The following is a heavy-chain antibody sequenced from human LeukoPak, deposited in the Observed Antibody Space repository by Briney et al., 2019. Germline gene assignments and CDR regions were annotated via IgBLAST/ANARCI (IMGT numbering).Heavy chain of an antibody. Sequence: SETLSLTCTVSGGSISTYYWNWIRQPPGKGLEWIRYIYHSGSTNYNPSLKSRVTISVDTSKNQFSLKLSSVTAADTAVYYCASGGGYYDSRGYYSTTLFFDYWGQGTLVTVSS. V-gene: IGHV4-59*01. CDR3: ASGGGYYDSRGYYSTTLFFDY. D-gene: IGHD3-22*01. J-gene: IGHJ4*02. CDR2: IYHSGST. CDR1: GGSISTYY.